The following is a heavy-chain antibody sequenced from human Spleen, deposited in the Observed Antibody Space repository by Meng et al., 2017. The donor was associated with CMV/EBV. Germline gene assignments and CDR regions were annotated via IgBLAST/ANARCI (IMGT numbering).Heavy chain of an antibody. CDR1: GYTLTDYY. CDR3: ARVSSSGWHFDY. J-gene: IGHJ4*02. D-gene: IGHD6-19*01. CDR2: INPTSGDT. Sequence: ASVKVSCKASGYTLTDYYMHWVRQAPGQGLEWMGWINPTSGDTNYAQRFQGRVTMTRDTSISTVYMELSRKRTDDTAVYYCARVSSSGWHFDYWGQGTLVTVSS. V-gene: IGHV1-2*02.